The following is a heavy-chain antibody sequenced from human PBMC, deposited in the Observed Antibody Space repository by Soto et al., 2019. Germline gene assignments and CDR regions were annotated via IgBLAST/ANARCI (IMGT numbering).Heavy chain of an antibody. D-gene: IGHD2-15*01. CDR1: GFTFRSYS. J-gene: IGHJ1*01. V-gene: IGHV3-21*01. CDR3: AIPALGYCSGGSCYSEYFQH. Sequence: TGVSLRLSWAASGFTFRSYSIHWIRQAPGKGLEWVSSISSSSSYIYYADSVKGRFTISRDNAKNSLYLQMNSLRAEDTAVYYCAIPALGYCSGGSCYSEYFQHWGQGTLGTLSS. CDR2: ISSSSSYI.